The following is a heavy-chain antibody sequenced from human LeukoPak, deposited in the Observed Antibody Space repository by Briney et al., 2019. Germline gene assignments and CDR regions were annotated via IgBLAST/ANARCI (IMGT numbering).Heavy chain of an antibody. V-gene: IGHV4-59*08. CDR2: ISYSGVS. J-gene: IGHJ5*02. D-gene: IGHD5-24*01. CDR3: ARLPEGGYATSLGWLDP. CDR1: SAAISRSY. Sequence: SETLSLTCTVPSAAISRSYWIWIRQTPGKGLEWIGYISYSGVSTYNPSLGSRVPISRDTSKNEVSLNLSSVTAADTAVYFCARLPEGGYATSLGWLDPWGQGTRVTVSS.